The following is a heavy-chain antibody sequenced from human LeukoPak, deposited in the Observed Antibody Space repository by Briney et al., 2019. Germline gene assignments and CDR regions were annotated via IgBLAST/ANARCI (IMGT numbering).Heavy chain of an antibody. D-gene: IGHD3-3*01. CDR3: ARDRGLFYDFWSGYYASFDY. J-gene: IGHJ4*02. CDR1: GYTFTSYG. Sequence: ASVKVSCKASGYTFTSYGISWVRQAPGQGLEWMGWISAYNGNTNYAQKLQGRVTMTTDTSTSTAYMELRSLRSDDTAVYYCARDRGLFYDFWSGYYASFDYWGQGTLVTVSS. CDR2: ISAYNGNT. V-gene: IGHV1-18*01.